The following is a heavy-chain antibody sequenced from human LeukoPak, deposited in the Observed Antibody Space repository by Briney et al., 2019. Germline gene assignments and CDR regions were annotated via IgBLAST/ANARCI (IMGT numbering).Heavy chain of an antibody. CDR3: ARDGSSSNDY. V-gene: IGHV4-34*01. D-gene: IGHD6-13*01. CDR2: INHSGST. Sequence: PSETLSLTCAVYGGSFSGYYWSWIRQPPGKGLEWIGEINHSGSTNYNPSLKSRVTMSVDTSKNQFSLKLSSVTAADTAVYYCARDGSSSNDYWGQGTLVTVSS. J-gene: IGHJ4*02. CDR1: GGSFSGYY.